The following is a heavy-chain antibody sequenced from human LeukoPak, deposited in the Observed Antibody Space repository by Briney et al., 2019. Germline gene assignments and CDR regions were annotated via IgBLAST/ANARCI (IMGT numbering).Heavy chain of an antibody. V-gene: IGHV3-30-3*01. J-gene: IGHJ4*02. Sequence: HPGRSLRLSCAASGFIFSSSAMHWVRQAPGKGLEWVAVISYDGSNKYYADSVKGRFTISRDNSKNTLYLQMNSLRAEDTAVYYCAREMPTTETFDYWGQGALVTVSS. CDR2: ISYDGSNK. CDR3: AREMPTTETFDY. D-gene: IGHD5-24*01. CDR1: GFIFSSSA.